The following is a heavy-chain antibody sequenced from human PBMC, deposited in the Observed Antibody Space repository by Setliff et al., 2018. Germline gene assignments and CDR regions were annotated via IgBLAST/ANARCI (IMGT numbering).Heavy chain of an antibody. D-gene: IGHD3-22*01. Sequence: SVKVSCKASGGTFSSYATSWVRQAPGQGLEWMGGIIPILGIANYAQKFQGRVTITADKSTSTAYMELSSLRSEDTAVYYCARDRRNYYDSSGYQAFDIWGQGTMVTVSS. CDR3: ARDRRNYYDSSGYQAFDI. CDR1: GGTFSSYA. J-gene: IGHJ3*02. CDR2: IIPILGIA. V-gene: IGHV1-69*10.